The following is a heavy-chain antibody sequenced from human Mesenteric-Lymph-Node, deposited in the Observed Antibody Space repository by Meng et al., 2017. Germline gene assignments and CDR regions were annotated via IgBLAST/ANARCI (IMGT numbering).Heavy chain of an antibody. CDR1: GYTFTSYA. CDR2: INAGNGNT. V-gene: IGHV1-3*01. Sequence: ASVKVSCKASGYTFTSYAMHWVRQAPGQRLEWMGWINAGNGNTKYSQKFQGRVTITRDTSASTAYMELSSLRSEDTAVYYCAREANLTPHPKRDAFDIWGQGTMVTVSS. CDR3: AREANLTPHPKRDAFDI. J-gene: IGHJ3*02. D-gene: IGHD1-1*01.